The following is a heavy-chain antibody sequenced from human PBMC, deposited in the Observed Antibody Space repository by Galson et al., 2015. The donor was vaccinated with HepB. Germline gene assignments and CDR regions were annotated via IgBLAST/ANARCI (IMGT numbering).Heavy chain of an antibody. J-gene: IGHJ4*02. D-gene: IGHD6-13*01. CDR3: ATLAAARGY. V-gene: IGHV3-30*04. Sequence: SLRLSCAASGFTFSSYAMHWVRQAPGKGLEWVAVISYDGSNKYYTDSVKGRFTISRDNSKNTLYLQMNSLRAEDTAVYHCATLAAARGYWGQGTLVTVSS. CDR2: ISYDGSNK. CDR1: GFTFSSYA.